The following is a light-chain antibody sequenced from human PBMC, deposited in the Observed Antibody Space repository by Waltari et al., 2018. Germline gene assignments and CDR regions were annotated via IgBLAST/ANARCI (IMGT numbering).Light chain of an antibody. CDR3: QQYSNWPPT. Sequence: EIVLTQSPGTLSLSPGERATLSCRAGQSVSSSYLAWYQQKPGQAPRLHIYGASSRATGIPDRFSGSGSGTDFTLTISRLEPEDFAVYYCQQYSNWPPTFGQGTKVDIK. CDR2: GAS. V-gene: IGKV3-20*01. CDR1: QSVSSSY. J-gene: IGKJ1*01.